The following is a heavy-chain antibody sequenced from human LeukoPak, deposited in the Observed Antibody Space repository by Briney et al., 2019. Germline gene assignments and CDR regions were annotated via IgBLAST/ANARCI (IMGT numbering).Heavy chain of an antibody. V-gene: IGHV1-69*05. CDR2: IIPIFGTA. CDR1: GGTFSSYA. J-gene: IGHJ4*02. CDR3: ARDDLPYYGSGRSFDY. Sequence: SVKVSCKASGGTFSSYAISWVRQAPGQGLEWMGGIIPIFGTANYVQKFQGRVTITTDESTSTAYMELSSLRSEDTAVYYCARDDLPYYGSGRSFDYWGQGTLVTVSS. D-gene: IGHD3-10*01.